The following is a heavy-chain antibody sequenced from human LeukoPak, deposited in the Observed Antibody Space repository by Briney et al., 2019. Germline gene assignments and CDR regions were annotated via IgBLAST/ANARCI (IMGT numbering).Heavy chain of an antibody. J-gene: IGHJ6*03. CDR2: IRYDGDNK. CDR3: ARYSEVYYYVDV. CDR1: GFTFSNYG. D-gene: IGHD3-9*01. V-gene: IGHV3-30*02. Sequence: GGSLRLSCAASGFTFSNYGIHWVRQAPGKGLEWVAFIRYDGDNKYYEDSVKGRFTISRDNSKNTVYLQMNSLRAEDTAVYFCARYSEVYYYVDVWGTGTTVTVSS.